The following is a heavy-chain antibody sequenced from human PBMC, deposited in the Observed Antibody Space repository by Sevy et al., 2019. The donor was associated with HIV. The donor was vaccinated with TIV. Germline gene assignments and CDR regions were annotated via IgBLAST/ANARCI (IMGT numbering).Heavy chain of an antibody. Sequence: GGSLRLSCAASGFAFRTYAFHWVRQAPGRGLEWVGLISSNGDNAFYANSVRGRFTISRDNSMNKLYLELNNLTPDDTAVYYCARGPEWELTSFLSHWRQGTLVTVSS. CDR1: GFAFRTYA. CDR3: ARGPEWELTSFLSH. CDR2: ISSNGDNA. D-gene: IGHD3-9*01. J-gene: IGHJ4*02. V-gene: IGHV3-30-3*01.